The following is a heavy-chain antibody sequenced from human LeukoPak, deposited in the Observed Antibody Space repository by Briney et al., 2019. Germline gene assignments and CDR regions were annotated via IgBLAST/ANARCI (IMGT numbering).Heavy chain of an antibody. V-gene: IGHV3-7*04. CDR2: IKQDGSEK. J-gene: IGHJ1*01. Sequence: ETLSLTCAVSGESFSGNFWTWIRQSPGKGLEWVANIKQDGSEKYYVDSVKGRFTISRDNAKNSLYLQMNSLRAEDTAVYYCARAVTTSAEYFQHWGQGTLVTVSS. CDR1: GESFSGNF. D-gene: IGHD4-4*01. CDR3: ARAVTTSAEYFQH.